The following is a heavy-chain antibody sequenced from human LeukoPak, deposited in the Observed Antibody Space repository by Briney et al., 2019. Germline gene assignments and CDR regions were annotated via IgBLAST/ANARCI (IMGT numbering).Heavy chain of an antibody. D-gene: IGHD5-18*01. Sequence: PGGSLRLSCAASGFTFSSYGMSWVRQAPGKGLEWVSAISGSGGMTYYADSVKGRFTISRDNSKNTLYLQMNSLRAEDTAVYYCARGRGGYSYADSGAFDPWGQGTLVTVSS. CDR1: GFTFSSYG. CDR2: ISGSGGMT. CDR3: ARGRGGYSYADSGAFDP. V-gene: IGHV3-23*01. J-gene: IGHJ5*02.